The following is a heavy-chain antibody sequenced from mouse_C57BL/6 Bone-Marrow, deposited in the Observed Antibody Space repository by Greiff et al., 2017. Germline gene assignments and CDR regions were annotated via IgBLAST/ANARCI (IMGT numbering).Heavy chain of an antibody. CDR2: IHPNSGST. Sequence: QVQLQQPGAELVKPGASVKLSCKASGYTFTSYWMHWVKQRPGQGLEWIGMIHPNSGSTNYNEKFKSKDTLTVDKSSSTAYMQLSSLTSEDSAVYYCARTDYYGGYWGQGTTLTVSS. V-gene: IGHV1-64*01. J-gene: IGHJ2*01. D-gene: IGHD1-1*01. CDR3: ARTDYYGGY. CDR1: GYTFTSYW.